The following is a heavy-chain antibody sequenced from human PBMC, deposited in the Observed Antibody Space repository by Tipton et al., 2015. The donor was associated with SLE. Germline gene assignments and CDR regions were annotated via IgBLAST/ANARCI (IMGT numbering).Heavy chain of an antibody. V-gene: IGHV3-11*04. D-gene: IGHD3-9*01. J-gene: IGHJ2*01. Sequence: GSLRLSCTASGFTFSDYYMSWIRQAPGKGLEWVSYISSSGSTIYYADSVRGRFTISRDNAKNSLYLQMNSLRAEDTAVYYCARDRDFDWLISGWYFDLWGRGTLVTVSS. CDR1: GFTFSDYY. CDR2: ISSSGSTI. CDR3: ARDRDFDWLISGWYFDL.